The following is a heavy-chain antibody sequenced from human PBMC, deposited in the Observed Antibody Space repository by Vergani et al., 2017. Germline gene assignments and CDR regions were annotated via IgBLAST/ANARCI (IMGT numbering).Heavy chain of an antibody. Sequence: QVQLVQSGAEVKKPGASVKVSCKASGYTFTGHYMHWVRQDPGQGLEWMGWINPNSGGTNYEQKFQGRVTMTRDTSISTAYMELSRLESDDTAVYYCARDRGGLLWVGVKNWFDPWGQGTLVTVSS. V-gene: IGHV1-2*02. D-gene: IGHD3-10*01. CDR2: INPNSGGT. CDR1: GYTFTGHY. J-gene: IGHJ5*02. CDR3: ARDRGGLLWVGVKNWFDP.